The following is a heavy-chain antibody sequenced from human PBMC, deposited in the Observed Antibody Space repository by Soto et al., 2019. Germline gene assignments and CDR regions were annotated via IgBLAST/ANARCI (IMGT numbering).Heavy chain of an antibody. CDR2: INHTGST. CDR1: GGSFSGYY. D-gene: IGHD5-12*01. Sequence: SETLSLTCAVYGGSFSGYYWSWIRQPPGKGLEWIGEINHTGSTNYNPSLKSRVTISVDTSKNQFSLKLSSVTAADTAVYYCARGREMATTSFDYWGQGTLVTVSS. J-gene: IGHJ4*02. V-gene: IGHV4-34*01. CDR3: ARGREMATTSFDY.